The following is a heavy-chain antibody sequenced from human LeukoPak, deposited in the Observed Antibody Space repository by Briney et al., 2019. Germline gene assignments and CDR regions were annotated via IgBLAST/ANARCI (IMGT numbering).Heavy chain of an antibody. CDR3: ARALPHRRLMDTTMEQHWFDP. CDR1: GYTFSNYD. J-gene: IGHJ5*02. Sequence: ASVKVSCKASGYTFSNYDINWVRQAPGQGLEWMGWMNPNSGNTGYAQKFQGRVTITRNTSISTAYMDLSSLRSEDTAVYYCARALPHRRLMDTTMEQHWFDPWGQGTLVTVSS. CDR2: MNPNSGNT. V-gene: IGHV1-8*03. D-gene: IGHD5-18*01.